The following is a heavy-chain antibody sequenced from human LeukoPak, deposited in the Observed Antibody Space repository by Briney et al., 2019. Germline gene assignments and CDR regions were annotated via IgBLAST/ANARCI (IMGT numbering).Heavy chain of an antibody. Sequence: PSETLSLTCAVYGGSFSGYYWSWIRQPPGKGLEWIGEINHSGSTNYNPSLKSRVTISVDTSKNQFSLKLSSVTAADTAVYYCARDLGDTVVTGAFDIWGQGTMVTVSS. D-gene: IGHD2-21*02. CDR1: GGSFSGYY. CDR3: ARDLGDTVVTGAFDI. J-gene: IGHJ3*02. V-gene: IGHV4-34*01. CDR2: INHSGST.